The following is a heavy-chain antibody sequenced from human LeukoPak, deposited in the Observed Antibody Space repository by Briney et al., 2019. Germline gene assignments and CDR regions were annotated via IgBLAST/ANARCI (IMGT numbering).Heavy chain of an antibody. J-gene: IGHJ6*03. Sequence: ASVKVSCKASGYTFTGYYMHWVRQAPGQGLEWTGWINPNSGGTNYAQKFQGRVTMTRDTSISTAYMELSRLRSDDTAVYYCARGYSGYLNPYYYMDVWGKGTTVTVSS. CDR2: INPNSGGT. CDR1: GYTFTGYY. V-gene: IGHV1-2*02. D-gene: IGHD5-12*01. CDR3: ARGYSGYLNPYYYMDV.